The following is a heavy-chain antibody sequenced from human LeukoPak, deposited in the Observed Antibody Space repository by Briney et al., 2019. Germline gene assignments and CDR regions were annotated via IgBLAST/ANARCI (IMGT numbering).Heavy chain of an antibody. V-gene: IGHV3-7*01. Sequence: PGGSLRLSCAASGFTFSNYWMTWVRQAPGKGLESVANIKQDGSEKYYVDSVKGRFTISRDNAKNSLYLQMNSLRAEDTAVYYCARNQRRLDYWGQGTLVTVSS. CDR2: IKQDGSEK. CDR3: ARNQRRLDY. J-gene: IGHJ4*02. CDR1: GFTFSNYW. D-gene: IGHD1-14*01.